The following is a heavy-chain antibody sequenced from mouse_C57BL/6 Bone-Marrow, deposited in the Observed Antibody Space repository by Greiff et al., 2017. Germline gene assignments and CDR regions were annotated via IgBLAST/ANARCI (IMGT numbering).Heavy chain of an antibody. V-gene: IGHV1-50*01. J-gene: IGHJ3*01. CDR3: AREEPAYYSTWFAY. CDR2: IAPSDSYT. CDR1: GYTFTSYW. Sequence: QVQLQQPGAELVKPGASVKLSCKASGYTFTSYWMQWVKQRHGQGLEWIGEIAPSDSYTHYNQKFKGKATLTVATSTSTAYMQLSSLTSEDSAVYYCAREEPAYYSTWFAYWGQGTLVTVSA. D-gene: IGHD2-5*01.